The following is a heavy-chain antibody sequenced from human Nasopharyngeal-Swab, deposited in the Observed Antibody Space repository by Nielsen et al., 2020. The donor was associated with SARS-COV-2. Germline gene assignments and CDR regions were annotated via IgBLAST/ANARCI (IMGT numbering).Heavy chain of an antibody. V-gene: IGHV3-13*01. Sequence: GESLKISCAASGFTFSSYDMHWVRQATGKGLEWVSAIGTAGDTYYPGSVKGRFTISRDNAKNSLYLQMNSLRAEDTAVYYCASHPASSSSVYYYYGMDVWGQGTTVTVSS. CDR1: GFTFSSYD. D-gene: IGHD6-6*01. CDR3: ASHPASSSSVYYYYGMDV. J-gene: IGHJ6*02. CDR2: IGTAGDT.